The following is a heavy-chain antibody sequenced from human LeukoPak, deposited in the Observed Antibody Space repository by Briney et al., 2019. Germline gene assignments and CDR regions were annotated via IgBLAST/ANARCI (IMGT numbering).Heavy chain of an antibody. CDR3: AKATWFGELYPFDY. CDR1: GFTFSSYA. D-gene: IGHD3-10*01. CDR2: ISGSGGST. V-gene: IGHV3-23*01. J-gene: IGHJ4*02. Sequence: GGSLRLSCAASGFTFSSYAMSWVRQAPGKGLEWVSAISGSGGSTYYADSVKGRFTISRNNSKNTLYLQMNSLRAEDTAVYYCAKATWFGELYPFDYWGQGTLVTVSS.